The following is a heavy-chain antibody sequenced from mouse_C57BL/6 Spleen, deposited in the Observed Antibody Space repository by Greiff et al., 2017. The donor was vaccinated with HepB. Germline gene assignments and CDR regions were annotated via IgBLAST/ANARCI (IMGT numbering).Heavy chain of an antibody. Sequence: VMLVESGPGLVQPSQSLSITCTVSGFSLTSYGVHWVRQSPGKGLEWLGVIWSGGSTDYNAAFISRLSISKDNSKSQVFFKMNSLQADDTAIYYCASITTVVASYYYAMDYWGQGTSVTVSS. CDR2: IWSGGST. CDR1: GFSLTSYG. V-gene: IGHV2-2*01. D-gene: IGHD1-1*01. CDR3: ASITTVVASYYYAMDY. J-gene: IGHJ4*01.